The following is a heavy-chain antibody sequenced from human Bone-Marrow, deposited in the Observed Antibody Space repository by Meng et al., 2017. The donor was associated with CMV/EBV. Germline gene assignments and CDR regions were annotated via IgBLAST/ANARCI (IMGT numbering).Heavy chain of an antibody. CDR1: GFTFNTYG. CDR2: IRYDGSTK. CDR3: AKAQYSYDSIASEG. D-gene: IGHD3-22*01. Sequence: GGSLRLSCAASGFTFNTYGMHWVRQAPGKGLEWVAFIRYDGSTKYFADSIKGRFTMSRDNSKNTLYLQMNSLRTEDTAVYYCAKAQYSYDSIASEGWGQGTRITVSS. J-gene: IGHJ4*01. V-gene: IGHV3-30*02.